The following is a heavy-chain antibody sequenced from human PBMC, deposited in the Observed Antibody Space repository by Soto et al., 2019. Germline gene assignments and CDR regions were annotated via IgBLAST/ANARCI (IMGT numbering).Heavy chain of an antibody. CDR1: GGSIRGSSYY. Sequence: SLTCTVSGGSIRGSSYYWGWIRQPPGKGLEWIGNIYSSGSAYYNPSLKSRVTISVDTSKNQFSLKLSSVTASDTAVYYCARRPRVWFGELGYHYYYGVDVWGQGTTVTVSS. D-gene: IGHD3-10*01. CDR2: IYSSGSA. CDR3: ARRPRVWFGELGYHYYYGVDV. V-gene: IGHV4-39*01. J-gene: IGHJ6*02.